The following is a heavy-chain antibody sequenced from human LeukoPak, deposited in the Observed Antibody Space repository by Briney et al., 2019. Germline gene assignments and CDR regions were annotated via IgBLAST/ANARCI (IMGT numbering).Heavy chain of an antibody. CDR1: GFTFSSYW. Sequence: GGSLRLSCAASGFTFSSYWMHWVRQGPAKGLVWVSRFLSDGSRTTYADSVKGRFTSSGDNAKNTLYLKMNSLRAEDTAVYYCARGDYGSGFDFWGQGTLVTVSS. CDR3: ARGDYGSGFDF. D-gene: IGHD3-10*01. CDR2: FLSDGSRT. V-gene: IGHV3-74*01. J-gene: IGHJ4*02.